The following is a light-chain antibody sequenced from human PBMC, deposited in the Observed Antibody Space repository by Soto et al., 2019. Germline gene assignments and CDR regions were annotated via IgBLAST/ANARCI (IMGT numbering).Light chain of an antibody. CDR1: QRINNW. Sequence: DIQMTQSPSTLSASVGDRVTITCRASQRINNWLAWYQKKPDKAPKLLIYGASSLQKGVPSRFIGSGTGTEFTLTINSLQPDDYAIHYCQHYDSSSPWAFGQGTKVEIK. V-gene: IGKV1-5*03. J-gene: IGKJ1*01. CDR2: GAS. CDR3: QHYDSSSPWA.